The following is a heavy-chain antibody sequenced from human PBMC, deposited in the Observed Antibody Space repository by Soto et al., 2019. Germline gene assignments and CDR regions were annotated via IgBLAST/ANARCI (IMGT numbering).Heavy chain of an antibody. CDR3: TTDERGIFGVVISGYYYYGMDV. CDR2: IKSKTDGGTT. D-gene: IGHD3-3*01. CDR1: GFTFSNAW. J-gene: IGHJ6*02. Sequence: GGSLRLSCAASGFTFSNAWMSWVRQAPGKGREWVGRIKSKTDGGTTDYAAPVKGRFTISRDDSKNTLYLQMNSLKTEDTAVYYCTTDERGIFGVVISGYYYYGMDVWGQGXTVTVYS. V-gene: IGHV3-15*01.